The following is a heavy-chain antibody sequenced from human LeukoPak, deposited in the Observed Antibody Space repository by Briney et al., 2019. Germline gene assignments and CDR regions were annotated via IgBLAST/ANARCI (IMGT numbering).Heavy chain of an antibody. CDR1: GGSISSNSFY. V-gene: IGHV4-39*01. J-gene: IGHJ6*03. CDR3: ARQGADYFYYYIDV. Sequence: SETLSLTCSVSGGSISSNSFYWGWIRQPPGKGLEWIGSIYYSGSTFYNSSLESRVSLSVDMSKNQLSLKLPSMTAADTAVYYCARQGADYFYYYIDVWGEGTAVAVSS. CDR2: IYYSGST. D-gene: IGHD3-16*01.